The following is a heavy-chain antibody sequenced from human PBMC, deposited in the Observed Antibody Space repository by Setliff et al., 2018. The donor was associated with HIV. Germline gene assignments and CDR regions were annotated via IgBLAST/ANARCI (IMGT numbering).Heavy chain of an antibody. D-gene: IGHD2-15*01. CDR1: GYTLTSYD. CDR3: ARARAAGGQRYYFDY. Sequence: ASVKVSCKASGYTLTSYDINWVRQATGQGLEWMGWMNPNSGNTGYAQKFQGRVTMTWNTSISTAYMELSSLGSEDTAVYYCARARAAGGQRYYFDYWGQGTLVTVSS. V-gene: IGHV1-8*01. J-gene: IGHJ4*02. CDR2: MNPNSGNT.